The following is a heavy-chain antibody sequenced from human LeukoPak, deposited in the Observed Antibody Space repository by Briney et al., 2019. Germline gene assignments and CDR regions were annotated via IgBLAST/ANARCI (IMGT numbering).Heavy chain of an antibody. J-gene: IGHJ4*02. CDR3: ARALYSNYVRRGYYFDY. Sequence: SETLSLTCTVSGGSISSYYWSWIRQPPGKGLEWSGYIYYSGSTNYNPSLKSRVTISVDTSKNQFSLKLSSVPAADTAVYYCARALYSNYVRRGYYFDYWGQGTLVTVSS. CDR1: GGSISSYY. V-gene: IGHV4-59*01. CDR2: IYYSGST. D-gene: IGHD4-11*01.